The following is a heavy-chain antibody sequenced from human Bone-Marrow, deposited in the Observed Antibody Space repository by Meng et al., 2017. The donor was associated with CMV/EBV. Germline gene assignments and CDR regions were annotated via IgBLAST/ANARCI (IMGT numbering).Heavy chain of an antibody. J-gene: IGHJ5*02. D-gene: IGHD5/OR15-5a*01. CDR2: ISSGGGTK. V-gene: IGHV3-48*04. CDR1: GFTVSSYS. CDR3: ARDRVWNH. Sequence: GGSLRLSCAASGFTVSSYSMNWVRQAPRKGLEWVSYISSGGGTKYYADSVKGRFIISKDSAQNSLYLQMTSLRAEDTAVYYCARDRVWNHWLQGTLVTVSS.